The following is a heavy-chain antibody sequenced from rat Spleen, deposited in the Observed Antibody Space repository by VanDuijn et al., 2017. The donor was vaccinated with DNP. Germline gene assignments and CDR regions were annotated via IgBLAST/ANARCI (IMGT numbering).Heavy chain of an antibody. CDR1: GFSLTSYG. V-gene: IGHV2S12*01. Sequence: QVQLKESGPGLVQPSQTLSLTCTVSGFSLTSYGVSWVRQPPGKGLEWIAAISSGGSTYYNSALKSRLSISRDTSKSQISLKMNSLQTEDTAIYFCTRDNYGSLDYWGQGVMVTVSS. CDR2: ISSGGST. J-gene: IGHJ2*01. CDR3: TRDNYGSLDY. D-gene: IGHD1-3*01.